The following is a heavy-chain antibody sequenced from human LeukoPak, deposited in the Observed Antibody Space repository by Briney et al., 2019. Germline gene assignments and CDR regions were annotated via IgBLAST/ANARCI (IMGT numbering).Heavy chain of an antibody. J-gene: IGHJ5*02. D-gene: IGHD4-11*01. V-gene: IGHV4-39*01. CDR3: ARHGVTTSWFDP. CDR1: GGSISSSSYY. Sequence: SETLSLTCTVSGGSISSSSYYWGWIRQPTGKGLEWIGSIYYSGSTYYNPSLKSRVTISVDTSKNQFSLKLSSVTAADTAVYYCARHGVTTSWFDPWGQGTLVTVSS. CDR2: IYYSGST.